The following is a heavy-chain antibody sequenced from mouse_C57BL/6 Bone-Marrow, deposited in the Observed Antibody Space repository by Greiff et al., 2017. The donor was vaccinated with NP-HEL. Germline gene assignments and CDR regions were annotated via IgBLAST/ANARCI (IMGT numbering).Heavy chain of an antibody. J-gene: IGHJ1*03. D-gene: IGHD4-1*01. Sequence: VQLKESGPGMVKPSQSLSLTCTVTGYSITSGYDWHWIRHFPGNKLEWMGYISYSGSTNYNPSLKSRISITHDTSKNHFFLKLNSVTTEDTATYYCAREGVWDWYFDVWGTGTTVTVSS. CDR1: GYSITSGYD. CDR3: AREGVWDWYFDV. CDR2: ISYSGST. V-gene: IGHV3-1*01.